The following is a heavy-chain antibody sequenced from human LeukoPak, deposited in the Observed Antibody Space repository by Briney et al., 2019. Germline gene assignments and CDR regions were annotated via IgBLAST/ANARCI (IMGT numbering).Heavy chain of an antibody. CDR1: GFTFSSYS. J-gene: IGHJ4*02. D-gene: IGHD2-21*01. CDR3: ARAGHADSFDY. V-gene: IGHV3-48*01. Sequence: GGSLRLSCAASGFTFSSYSMNWVRQAPGKGLEWVSYISTTSRTIHYADSVKGRFTIPRDNAKNSLYLQMSSLRAEDTAVYYCARAGHADSFDYWGQGALVTVSS. CDR2: ISTTSRTI.